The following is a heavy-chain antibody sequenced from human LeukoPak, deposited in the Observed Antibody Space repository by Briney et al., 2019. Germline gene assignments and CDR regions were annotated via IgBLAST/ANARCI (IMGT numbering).Heavy chain of an antibody. Sequence: GGSLRLSCAASGFTFSSYSMNRVRQAPGKGLEWVSFISTSSSYIYYADSVKGRFTVSRDNAKNSLYLQMNSLRAEDTAVYHCARDLRPYSGYDNLAFDIWGQGTMVTVSS. V-gene: IGHV3-21*01. CDR1: GFTFSSYS. CDR2: ISTSSSYI. D-gene: IGHD5-12*01. CDR3: ARDLRPYSGYDNLAFDI. J-gene: IGHJ3*02.